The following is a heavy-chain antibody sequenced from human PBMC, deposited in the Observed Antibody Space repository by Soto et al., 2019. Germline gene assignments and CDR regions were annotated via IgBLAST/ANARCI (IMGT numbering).Heavy chain of an antibody. V-gene: IGHV4-4*07. CDR3: ASDRSSGWDQGYGMDV. CDR2: LYISGST. Sequence: SETLSLTCSVSGASIRDYHWSWVRQPAGKGLEWIGRLYISGSTKYNPSLKSRVTMSADTSVNQFSLTLRSVTAADTAIYYCASDRSSGWDQGYGMDVWGQGTTVTVSS. D-gene: IGHD6-19*01. J-gene: IGHJ6*02. CDR1: GASIRDYH.